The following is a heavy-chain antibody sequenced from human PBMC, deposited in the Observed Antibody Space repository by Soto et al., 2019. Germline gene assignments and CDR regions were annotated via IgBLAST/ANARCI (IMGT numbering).Heavy chain of an antibody. CDR3: ARFICSSTSCYGVSGFDP. D-gene: IGHD2-2*01. J-gene: IGHJ5*02. Sequence: QVQLQESGPGLVKPSETLSLTCTVSGGSISSYYWSWFRQPPGKGLEWIGYIYYSGSTNYNPSLRRRVTISVDTSKNQFSLKLSSVTAADTAVYYCARFICSSTSCYGVSGFDPWGQGTLVTVSS. CDR1: GGSISSYY. CDR2: IYYSGST. V-gene: IGHV4-59*01.